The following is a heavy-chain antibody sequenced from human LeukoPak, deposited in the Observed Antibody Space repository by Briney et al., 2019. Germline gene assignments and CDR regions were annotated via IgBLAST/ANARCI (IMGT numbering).Heavy chain of an antibody. Sequence: SETLSLTCTVSGGSLTSYYWSWLRQPAGKGLEWIGRIYTSGNTNYNPSLKSRVTISVDTSKNQFSLKLSSVTAADTAVYYCARRASGYSFFDYWGQGTLVTVSS. J-gene: IGHJ4*02. D-gene: IGHD3-22*01. V-gene: IGHV4-4*07. CDR1: GGSLTSYY. CDR2: IYTSGNT. CDR3: ARRASGYSFFDY.